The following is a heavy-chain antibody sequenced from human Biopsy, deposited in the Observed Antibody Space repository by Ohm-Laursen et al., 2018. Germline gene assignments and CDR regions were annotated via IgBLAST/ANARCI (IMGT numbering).Heavy chain of an antibody. CDR3: ARSRGSSGIATIYYYGMDV. V-gene: IGHV3-11*06. CDR1: RFTFSDYF. Sequence: SLRLSCAASRFTFSDYFMSWIRQAPGKGLEWVSRFNSDGTDTTYADSVKGRFTISRDNAKNSLYLQMNSLRAEDTAVYYCARSRGSSGIATIYYYGMDVWGQGTTVTVSS. D-gene: IGHD3-10*01. J-gene: IGHJ6*02. CDR2: FNSDGTDT.